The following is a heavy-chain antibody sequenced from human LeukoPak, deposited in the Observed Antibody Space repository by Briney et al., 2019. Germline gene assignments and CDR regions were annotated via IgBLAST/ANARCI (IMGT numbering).Heavy chain of an antibody. D-gene: IGHD3-16*01. CDR1: GFTFSTYA. CDR3: AKKWGAYFDY. Sequence: GGSLRLSCAASGFTFSTYAMSWVRQAPGKGLEWVSDISGSGVNTYYADSVKGRFTISRGNSKNTLYLEMNSLRAEDTAVYYCAKKWGAYFDYWGQGTLVTVSS. J-gene: IGHJ4*02. V-gene: IGHV3-23*01. CDR2: ISGSGVNT.